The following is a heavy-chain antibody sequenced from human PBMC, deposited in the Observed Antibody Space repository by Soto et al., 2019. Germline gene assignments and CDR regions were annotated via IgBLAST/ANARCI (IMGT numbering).Heavy chain of an antibody. V-gene: IGHV3-7*01. CDR2: IKQDGSEK. CDR3: AGAPGGPHYDFLMVV. Sequence: GWSLRLSCAASGFTFSSYWMSWVRHAPGKGLEWVANIKQDGSEKYYVDSVKGRFTISRDNAKNSLYLQMNSLRAEDTAVYYCAGAPGGPHYDFLMVVWGQANTVTVSS. CDR1: GFTFSSYW. D-gene: IGHD3-3*01. J-gene: IGHJ6*02.